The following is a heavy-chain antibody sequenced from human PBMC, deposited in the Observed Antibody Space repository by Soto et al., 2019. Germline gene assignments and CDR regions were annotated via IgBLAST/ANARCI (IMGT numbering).Heavy chain of an antibody. J-gene: IGHJ3*02. CDR3: AKDRAPNYIVATFDAFDI. D-gene: IGHD5-12*01. Sequence: PGGSLRLSCAASGFTFSSYAMSWVRQAPGKGLEWVSAISGSGGSTYYADSVKGRFTISRDNSKNTLYLQMNSLRAEDTAVYYCAKDRAPNYIVATFDAFDIWGQGTMVTVSS. V-gene: IGHV3-23*01. CDR2: ISGSGGST. CDR1: GFTFSSYA.